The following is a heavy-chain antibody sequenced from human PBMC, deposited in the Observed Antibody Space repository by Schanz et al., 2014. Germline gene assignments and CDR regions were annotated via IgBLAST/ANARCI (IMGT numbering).Heavy chain of an antibody. Sequence: VQVVESGGGLVQPGGSLRLSCAASGFTLTTYTMHWVRQAPGKGLEWVAVISHHAINQYYADSVRGRFTISRDISQNTLYLQMNGLRTEDTAVYYCARDPIDGIPDYFDYWGQGSLVTVSS. V-gene: IGHV3-30*04. CDR3: ARDPIDGIPDYFDY. CDR2: ISHHAINQ. D-gene: IGHD1-20*01. J-gene: IGHJ4*02. CDR1: GFTLTTYT.